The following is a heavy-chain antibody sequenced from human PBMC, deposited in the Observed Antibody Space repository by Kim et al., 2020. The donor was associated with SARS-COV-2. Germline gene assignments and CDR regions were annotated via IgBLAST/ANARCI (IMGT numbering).Heavy chain of an antibody. CDR3: ARLRTGGSGRFVVRLFDY. Sequence: SETLSLTCAVYGGSFSGYYWSWIRQPPGKGLEWIGEINHSGSTNYNPSLKSRVTISVDTSKNQFSLKLSSVTAADTAVYYCARLRTGGSGRFVVRLFDYWGQGTLVTVSS. J-gene: IGHJ4*02. V-gene: IGHV4-34*01. CDR2: INHSGST. D-gene: IGHD6-19*01. CDR1: GGSFSGYY.